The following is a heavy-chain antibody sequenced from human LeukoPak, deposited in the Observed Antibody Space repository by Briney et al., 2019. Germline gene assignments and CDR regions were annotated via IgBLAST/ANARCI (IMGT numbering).Heavy chain of an antibody. J-gene: IGHJ4*02. Sequence: GGSLRLSCAASGFTFSNYNMNWVRQAPGKGLEWISYITLSSGIIYYADSVKGRFTIPRDNARNSLYLQMNSLRAEDTAVYYCARETPYSSSWTVFDYWGLGTLVTVSS. V-gene: IGHV3-48*01. CDR3: ARETPYSSSWTVFDY. CDR2: ITLSSGII. CDR1: GFTFSNYN. D-gene: IGHD6-13*01.